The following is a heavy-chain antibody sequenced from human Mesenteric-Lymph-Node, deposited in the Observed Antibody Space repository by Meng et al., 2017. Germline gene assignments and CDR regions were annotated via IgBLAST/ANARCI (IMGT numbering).Heavy chain of an antibody. CDR3: AREGRSHQVGVSVY. Sequence: LTDSVPGLVMPSQTLSLTFSVSGFSLCRGYSYLIWIRQPPGKGLVLIGYIYTSGSTYYNPSLKSRVTISVDTSKSQFSLKLRFVTAADTAVYYCAREGRSHQVGVSVYWGQGNLVTVSS. D-gene: IGHD2-21*01. CDR2: IYTSGST. J-gene: IGHJ4*02. V-gene: IGHV4-30-4*01. CDR1: GFSLCRGYSY.